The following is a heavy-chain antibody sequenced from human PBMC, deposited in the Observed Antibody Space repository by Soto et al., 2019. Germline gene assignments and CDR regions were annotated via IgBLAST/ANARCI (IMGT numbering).Heavy chain of an antibody. CDR2: INSDGSST. D-gene: IGHD5-12*01. Sequence: PGGSLRLSCAASGFTFSSYWMHWVRQAPGKGLVWVSRINSDGSSTSYADSVKGRFTISRDNAKNTLYLQMNSLRAEDTAVYYCATLRLVYNWFDPWGQGTLVTAPQ. J-gene: IGHJ5*02. V-gene: IGHV3-74*01. CDR3: ATLRLVYNWFDP. CDR1: GFTFSSYW.